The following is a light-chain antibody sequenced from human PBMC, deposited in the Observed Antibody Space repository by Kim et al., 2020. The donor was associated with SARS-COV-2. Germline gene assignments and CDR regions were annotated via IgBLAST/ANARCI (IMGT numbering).Light chain of an antibody. Sequence: SSELTQDPAVSVALGQTVRITCQGDSLRSYYASWYQQKPGQAPVLVIYGKNNRPSGIPDRFSGSSSGNTASLTITGAQAEDEADYYCHSRDSSGNHPWVFGGGTQLTVL. J-gene: IGLJ3*02. CDR2: GKN. V-gene: IGLV3-19*01. CDR3: HSRDSSGNHPWV. CDR1: SLRSYY.